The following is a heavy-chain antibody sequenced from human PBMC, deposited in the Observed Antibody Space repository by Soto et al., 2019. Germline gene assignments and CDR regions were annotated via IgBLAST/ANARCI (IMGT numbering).Heavy chain of an antibody. V-gene: IGHV3-30-3*01. CDR1: GFTFSRYA. J-gene: IGHJ4*02. D-gene: IGHD2-2*01. Sequence: GGSLRLSCAASGFTFSRYAMNWVRQAPGKGLEWVAVISYDGSNKYYADSVNGRFTISRDNSKNTLYVQMNSLRAEDTAVYYCARGTSHSDYWGQGTLVTVSS. CDR3: ARGTSHSDY. CDR2: ISYDGSNK.